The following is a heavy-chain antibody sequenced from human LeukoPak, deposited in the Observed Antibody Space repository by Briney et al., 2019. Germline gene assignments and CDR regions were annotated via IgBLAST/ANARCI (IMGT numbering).Heavy chain of an antibody. V-gene: IGHV4-34*01. D-gene: IGHD3-3*01. CDR1: GGSFSGYY. J-gene: IGHJ6*03. Sequence: PSETLSLTCAVYGGSFSGYYWSWIRQPPGKGLEWIGEINHSGSTNYNPSLKSRVTISVDTSKNQFSLKLSSVTAADTAVYYCARTRITIFGVAHKYYYYMDVWGEGTTVTVSS. CDR3: ARTRITIFGVAHKYYYYMDV. CDR2: INHSGST.